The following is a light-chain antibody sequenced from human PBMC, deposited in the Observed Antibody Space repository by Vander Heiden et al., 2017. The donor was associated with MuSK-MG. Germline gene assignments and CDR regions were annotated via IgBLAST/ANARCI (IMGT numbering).Light chain of an antibody. CDR1: QSIDKW. J-gene: IGKJ5*01. V-gene: IGKV1-5*03. CDR2: AAS. Sequence: DIQMTQSPSTLSASVGDTVSITCRASQSIDKWLAWYRQKPGNAPKLLIYAASSLEVGVPSRFSGSGSGTEFTLTISSLQPEDFASYYCQQDKDYPITFGQGTQLEIK. CDR3: QQDKDYPIT.